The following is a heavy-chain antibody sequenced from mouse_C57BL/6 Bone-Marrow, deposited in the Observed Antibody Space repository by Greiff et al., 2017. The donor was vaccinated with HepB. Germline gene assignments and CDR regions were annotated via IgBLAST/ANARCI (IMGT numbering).Heavy chain of an antibody. J-gene: IGHJ3*01. CDR1: GFNIKDDY. CDR2: IDPENGDT. V-gene: IGHV14-4*01. Sequence: DVKLVESGAELVRPGASVKLSCTASGFNIKDDYMHWVKQRPEQGLEWIGWIDPENGDTEYASKFQGKATITADTSSNTAYLQLSSLTTEDTAVYYCTTGSGDSSAYWGQGTLVTVSA. D-gene: IGHD3-2*02. CDR3: TTGSGDSSAY.